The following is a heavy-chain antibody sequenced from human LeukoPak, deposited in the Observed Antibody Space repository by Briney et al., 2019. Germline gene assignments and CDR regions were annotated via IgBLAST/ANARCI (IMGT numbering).Heavy chain of an antibody. Sequence: SETLSLTCTVSGGSISSYYWSWIRQPPGKGLEWIGYIYYSGSTNYNPSLKSRVTISVDTSKNQFSLKLSSVTAADTAVYYCARGSEAMIDAFDIWGQGTMVTVSS. CDR1: GGSISSYY. D-gene: IGHD3-22*01. CDR2: IYYSGST. CDR3: ARGSEAMIDAFDI. J-gene: IGHJ3*02. V-gene: IGHV4-59*12.